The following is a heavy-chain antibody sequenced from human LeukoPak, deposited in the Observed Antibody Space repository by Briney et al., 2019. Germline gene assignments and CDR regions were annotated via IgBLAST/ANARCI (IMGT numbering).Heavy chain of an antibody. Sequence: GGSLRLSCAASGFTVSSNYMSWVRQAPGKGLEWVSVIYSGGSTYYADSVKGRFTISRDNSKNTLYLQMNSLRAEDTAVYYCARGGGAYCSGGSCSPRYYYGMDVWGQGTTVTVS. CDR1: GFTVSSNY. D-gene: IGHD2-15*01. J-gene: IGHJ6*02. CDR3: ARGGGAYCSGGSCSPRYYYGMDV. V-gene: IGHV3-66*02. CDR2: IYSGGST.